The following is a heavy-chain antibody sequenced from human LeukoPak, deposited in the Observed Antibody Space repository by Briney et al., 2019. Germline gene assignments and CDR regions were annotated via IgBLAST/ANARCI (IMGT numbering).Heavy chain of an antibody. CDR1: GFTFSGSA. J-gene: IGHJ4*02. CDR2: IRSKANSYAT. CDR3: TENVDTAMVEFDY. V-gene: IGHV3-73*01. D-gene: IGHD5-18*01. Sequence: PGGSLRLSRAASGFTFSGSAMHWVRQASGKGLEWVGRIRSKANSYATAYAASVKGRFTISRDDSKNTAYLQMNSLKTEDTAVYYCTENVDTAMVEFDYWGQGTLVTVSS.